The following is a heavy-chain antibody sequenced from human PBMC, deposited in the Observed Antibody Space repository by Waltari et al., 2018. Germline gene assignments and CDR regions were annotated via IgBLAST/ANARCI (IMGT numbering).Heavy chain of an antibody. Sequence: QVQLQQWGAGLLKPSETLSLTCAVYGGSFSGYYWSWIRQPPGKGLEWIGEINHRGSTNYNPSLKSRVTISVDTSKNQFSLKLSSVTAADTAVYYCARGRRGRYYDSSGLGYWGQGTLVTVSS. CDR1: GGSFSGYY. CDR3: ARGRRGRYYDSSGLGY. V-gene: IGHV4-34*01. J-gene: IGHJ4*02. CDR2: INHRGST. D-gene: IGHD3-22*01.